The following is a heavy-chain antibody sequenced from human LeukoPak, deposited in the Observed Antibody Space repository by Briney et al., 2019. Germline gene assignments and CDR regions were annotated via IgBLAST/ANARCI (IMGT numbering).Heavy chain of an antibody. CDR2: IVNDGSGA. V-gene: IGHV3-74*01. J-gene: IGHJ4*02. CDR3: AKGVSQIDY. D-gene: IGHD5/OR15-5a*01. CDR1: GFTLRSHW. Sequence: GGSLRLSCAASGFTLRSHWMHWVREAPGKGLVLIARIVNDGSGATYVDSVKGRFTTSRDNAKNTLYLQMNSLRAEDTAVYYCAKGVSQIDYWGQGTLVTVSS.